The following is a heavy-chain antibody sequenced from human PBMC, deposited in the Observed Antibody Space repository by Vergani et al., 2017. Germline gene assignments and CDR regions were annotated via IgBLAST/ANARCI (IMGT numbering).Heavy chain of an antibody. CDR1: GFTVSSNY. J-gene: IGHJ4*02. CDR3: ARVGDFFVDILSQLKPIDY. D-gene: IGHD3-9*01. V-gene: IGHV3-53*01. CDR2: IYSGGST. Sequence: EVQLVESGGGLIQPGGSLRLSCAASGFTVSSNYMSWVRQAPGKGLEWVSVIYSGGSTYYADSVKGRFTISRDNSKNTLYLQMNSLRAEDTAVYYCARVGDFFVDILSQLKPIDYWGQGTLVTVSS.